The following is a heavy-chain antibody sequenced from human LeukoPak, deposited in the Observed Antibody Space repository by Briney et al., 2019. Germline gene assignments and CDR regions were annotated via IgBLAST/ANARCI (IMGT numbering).Heavy chain of an antibody. CDR2: INHSGST. J-gene: IGHJ4*02. CDR1: GGSFSGYY. CDR3: ASNLYDFWSGYYTVDY. Sequence: PSETLSLTCAVYGGSFSGYYWSWIRQPPGKGLEWIGEINHSGSTNYNPSLKSRVTISVDTSKNQFSLKLGSVTAADTAVYYCASNLYDFWSGYYTVDYWGQGTLVTVSS. D-gene: IGHD3-3*01. V-gene: IGHV4-34*01.